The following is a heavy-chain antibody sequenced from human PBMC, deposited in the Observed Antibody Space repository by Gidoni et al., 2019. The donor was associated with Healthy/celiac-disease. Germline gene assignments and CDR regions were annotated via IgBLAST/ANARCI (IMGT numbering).Heavy chain of an antibody. Sequence: QVQLVESGGGVVQPGRSLRLSCEASGFTVSSDGMHWVRQAPGKGLEWVAVIWYDGHKYYADSVEGRFTISRDNSKNTLYLQMNSLRAEDTAVYYCAREFRWGDGYNQYYFDYWGQGTLVTASS. V-gene: IGHV3-33*01. CDR3: AREFRWGDGYNQYYFDY. D-gene: IGHD5-12*01. CDR2: IWYDGHK. J-gene: IGHJ4*02. CDR1: GFTVSSDG.